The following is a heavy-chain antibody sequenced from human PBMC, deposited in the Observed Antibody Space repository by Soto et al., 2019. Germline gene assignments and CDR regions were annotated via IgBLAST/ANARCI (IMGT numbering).Heavy chain of an antibody. D-gene: IGHD2-8*02. CDR1: GGSISSSTYY. CDR2: IYYSGST. V-gene: IGHV4-39*07. CDR3: TRPGRTGGWHQGSGDY. J-gene: IGHJ4*02. Sequence: SETLSLTCTVSGGSISSSTYYWGWIRQPPGKGLEWIGSIYYSGSTYYNPSLKSRVTISVDTSKNQFSLKLSSVTAADTAVYYCTRPGRTGGWHQGSGDYWGQGTLVTVSS.